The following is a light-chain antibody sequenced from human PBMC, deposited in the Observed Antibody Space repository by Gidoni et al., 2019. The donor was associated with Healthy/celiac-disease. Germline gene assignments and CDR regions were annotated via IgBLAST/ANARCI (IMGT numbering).Light chain of an antibody. CDR2: AAS. CDR1: QSISSY. Sequence: DIQMTQSPSSLSASVGDRVTITCRASQSISSYLTWYQQKPGKAPKLLIYAASSLQSGVPSRFSGSGSVTDFTLTICSLQPEAFATYYCQQSYSTPLTFGGGTKVEIQ. J-gene: IGKJ4*01. V-gene: IGKV1-39*01. CDR3: QQSYSTPLT.